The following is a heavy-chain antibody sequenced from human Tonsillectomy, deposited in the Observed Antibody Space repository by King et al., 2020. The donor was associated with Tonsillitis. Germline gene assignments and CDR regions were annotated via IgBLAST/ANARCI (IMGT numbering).Heavy chain of an antibody. V-gene: IGHV3-15*01. D-gene: IGHD4/OR15-4a*01. Sequence: EVQLVESGGGLVKPGGSLRLSCAASGFTFSNAWMSWVRQAPGKGLEWVGRIKSKTDGGTTDYAAPVKGRFTVSRDDSKNTLYLQMNSLKTEDTAVYYCTTDGAQDTLFDYWGQGTLVTVSS. CDR1: GFTFSNAW. J-gene: IGHJ4*02. CDR3: TTDGAQDTLFDY. CDR2: IKSKTDGGTT.